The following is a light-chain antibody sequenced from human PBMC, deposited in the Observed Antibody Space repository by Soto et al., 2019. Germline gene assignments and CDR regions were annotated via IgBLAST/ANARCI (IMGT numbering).Light chain of an antibody. J-gene: IGKJ2*01. V-gene: IGKV3-20*01. CDR3: QQYDTSPYT. Sequence: EVVLTQSPGTLSLSPGERASLSCRASHSIHSSFLAWYQQKPGQAPRLLIYGASSRATDIPDRFSGGGSGTEFTLTVSRLEPEDFAVYYCQQYDTSPYTFGQGTKLEI. CDR2: GAS. CDR1: HSIHSSF.